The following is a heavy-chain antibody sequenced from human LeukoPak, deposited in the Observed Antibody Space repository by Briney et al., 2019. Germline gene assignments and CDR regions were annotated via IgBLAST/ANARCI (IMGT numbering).Heavy chain of an antibody. CDR3: ARDIAVAVGDFDY. V-gene: IGHV4-61*02. Sequence: KSSETLSLTCTVSGGSISSGSYYWSWIRQPAGKGLEWIGRIYTSGSTNYNPSLKSRVTISVDTSKNQFSLKLSSVTAADTAVYYCARDIAVAVGDFDYWGQGTLVTVSS. J-gene: IGHJ4*02. CDR1: GGSISSGSYY. D-gene: IGHD6-19*01. CDR2: IYTSGST.